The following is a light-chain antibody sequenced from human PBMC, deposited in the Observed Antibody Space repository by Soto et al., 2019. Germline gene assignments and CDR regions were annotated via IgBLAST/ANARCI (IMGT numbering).Light chain of an antibody. CDR2: RND. V-gene: IGLV1-47*01. CDR1: ISNLGSNF. Sequence: QSVLTQPPSASGTPGQRVTISCSGSISNLGSNFVFWYQQLPGAAPKLLISRNDQRPSGVPDRFSGSKSGTSASLAISGLRSEEEADYHCAAWDDSLRGVVFGGGTKVTVL. CDR3: AAWDDSLRGVV. J-gene: IGLJ3*02.